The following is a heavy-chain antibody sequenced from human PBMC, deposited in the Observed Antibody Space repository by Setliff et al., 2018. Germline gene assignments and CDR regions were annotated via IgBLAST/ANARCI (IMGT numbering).Heavy chain of an antibody. CDR1: GLTFSHAW. CDR3: TSAKLERRTGHHYYMDV. J-gene: IGHJ6*03. Sequence: GSLRLSCAASGLTFSHAWMTWVRQSPGKGLEWVGRIRSRNDGGTTDYAAPVKGRFTFSRDDSKNTLYLQMNNLKTEDTATYYCTSAKLERRTGHHYYMDVWGKGATVTVSS. CDR2: IRSRNDGGTT. V-gene: IGHV3-15*01. D-gene: IGHD1-1*01.